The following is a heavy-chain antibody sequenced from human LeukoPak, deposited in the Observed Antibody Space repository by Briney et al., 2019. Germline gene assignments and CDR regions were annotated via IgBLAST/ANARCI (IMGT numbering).Heavy chain of an antibody. D-gene: IGHD3-22*01. J-gene: IGHJ4*02. V-gene: IGHV3-7*03. CDR2: IKQDGSKK. Sequence: GGSLRLSCAASGFTFSSYWMTWVRQAPGKGLEWAANIKQDGSKKNYVDSVKGRFTISRDNAKNSLFLQMNSLRAEDTAVYYCATSLDYYDSSGYHQGGDWGQGTLVTVSS. CDR1: GFTFSSYW. CDR3: ATSLDYYDSSGYHQGGD.